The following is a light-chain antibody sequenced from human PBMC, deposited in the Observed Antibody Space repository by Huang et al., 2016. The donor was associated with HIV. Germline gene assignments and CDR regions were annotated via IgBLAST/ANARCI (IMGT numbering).Light chain of an antibody. V-gene: IGKV3-15*01. CDR1: QTVSDN. Sequence: EIVMTQTPVTLSVSPGERATLSCRASQTVSDNLAGYQQKSGQPPRVLIFGAFTRATGVPARFSGSGSGTEFTLTISNLQSEDFAVYYCQQYNKWPRTFGQGTKVEI. J-gene: IGKJ1*01. CDR2: GAF. CDR3: QQYNKWPRT.